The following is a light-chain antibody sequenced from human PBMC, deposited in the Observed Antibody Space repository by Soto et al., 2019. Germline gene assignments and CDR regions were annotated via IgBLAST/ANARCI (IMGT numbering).Light chain of an antibody. V-gene: IGLV3-1*01. Sequence: SYELTQPPSVSVSPGQTASITCSGDKLGDKYACWYQQKPGQSPVLVIYQDSKRPSGIPERFSGSNSGNTATLTISGPQAMDEADYYCQAWDSSTGEVFGGGTKLTVL. CDR3: QAWDSSTGEV. CDR1: KLGDKY. J-gene: IGLJ2*01. CDR2: QDS.